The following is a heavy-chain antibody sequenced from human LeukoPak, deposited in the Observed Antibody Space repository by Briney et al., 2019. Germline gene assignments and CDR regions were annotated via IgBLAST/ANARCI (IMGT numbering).Heavy chain of an antibody. V-gene: IGHV3-11*01. Sequence: PGGSLRLSCAASGSIFSEYYMGWIRQAPGKGLEWVSYIDNSGGTTYYADSVKGRFTISRDDAKNSLFLQMNSLRAEDTAVYYCAKDIVAAGLFFDYWGQGILVTVSS. CDR3: AKDIVAAGLFFDY. CDR2: IDNSGGTT. D-gene: IGHD6-13*01. J-gene: IGHJ4*02. CDR1: GSIFSEYY.